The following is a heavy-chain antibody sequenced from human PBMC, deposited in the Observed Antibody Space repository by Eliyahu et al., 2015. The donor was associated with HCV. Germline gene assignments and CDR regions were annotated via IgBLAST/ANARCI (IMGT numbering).Heavy chain of an antibody. V-gene: IGHV4-59*01. D-gene: IGHD6-19*01. J-gene: IGHJ5*02. Sequence: QVQLQESGPGLVKPSETLSLTCTVSGGSIXTXXXAWIRSPPGKGLEWIGYIHYSGSTNYNPSLKSRVTISVDTSKNQFSLNLTSVTAADTAIYYCASGGGGIAVTGTGGWFDPWGQGTLVTVSP. CDR3: ASGGGGIAVTGTGGWFDP. CDR2: IHYSGST. CDR1: GGSIXTXX.